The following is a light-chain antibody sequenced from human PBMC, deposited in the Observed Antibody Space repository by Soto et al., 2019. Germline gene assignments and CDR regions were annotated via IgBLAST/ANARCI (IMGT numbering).Light chain of an antibody. CDR1: SSDVGGFNY. V-gene: IGLV2-14*01. CDR2: EVS. J-gene: IGLJ3*02. CDR3: SSYTINSTAL. Sequence: QSVLTQPASVSGSPGQSITISCAGTSSDVGGFNYVSWYQQHPGKAPKLIIYEVSIRPSGVSSIFSGSKSDITASLTISGLQAEDEGDYYCSSYTINSTALFGGGTKLTVL.